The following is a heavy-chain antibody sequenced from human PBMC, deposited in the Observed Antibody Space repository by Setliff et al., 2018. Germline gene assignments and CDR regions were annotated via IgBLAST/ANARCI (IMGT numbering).Heavy chain of an antibody. V-gene: IGHV3-43*02. CDR1: GFTFSSYA. Sequence: GGSLRLSCAASGFTFSSYAMSWVRQAPGKGLEWVSLITGSGGGTYYADSVKGRFTISRDNSKNSLYLQMNSLRTEDTALYYCAKDKNGYYDSSGYLFDYWGQGTLVTVSS. CDR3: AKDKNGYYDSSGYLFDY. D-gene: IGHD3-22*01. CDR2: ITGSGGGT. J-gene: IGHJ4*02.